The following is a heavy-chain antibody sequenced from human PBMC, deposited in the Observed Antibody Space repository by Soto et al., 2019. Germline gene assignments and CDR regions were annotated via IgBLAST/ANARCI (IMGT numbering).Heavy chain of an antibody. CDR2: IYHSGST. Sequence: SETLSLTCAVSGGSISSSNWWSWVRQPPGKGLEWIGEIYHSGSTNYNPSLKSRVTISVDKSKNQFSLKLSSVTAADTAVYYCARVLEVSSYYYGMGVWGQGTTVTVSS. CDR1: GGSISSSNW. J-gene: IGHJ6*02. V-gene: IGHV4-4*02. CDR3: ARVLEVSSYYYGMGV.